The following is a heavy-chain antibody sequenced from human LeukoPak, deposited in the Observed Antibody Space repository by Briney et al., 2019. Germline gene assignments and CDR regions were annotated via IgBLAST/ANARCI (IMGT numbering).Heavy chain of an antibody. D-gene: IGHD6-13*01. V-gene: IGHV4-59*01. CDR3: ASGGSWSRHDF. CDR1: GGSISSYY. Sequence: SETLSLTCTASGGSISSYYWSWIRQPPGKGLEWIGNIHHSGSTYHNLSLKSRVTMSVDTSKNQFSLRLSAVTAADTAVYFCASGGSWSRHDFWGQGTLVTVSS. J-gene: IGHJ4*02. CDR2: IHHSGST.